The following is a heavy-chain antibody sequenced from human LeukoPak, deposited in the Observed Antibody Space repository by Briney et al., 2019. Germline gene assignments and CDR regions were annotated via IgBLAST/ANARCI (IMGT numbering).Heavy chain of an antibody. Sequence: PGGSLRLSCAASGFAFRTYGMHWVRQAPGKGLEWVAGISYDEKNKFYSESVKGRFTISRDNAKNSLYLQMNSLRAEDTAVYYCANHPLWFGELLSPNFDYWGQGTLVTVSS. J-gene: IGHJ4*02. CDR3: ANHPLWFGELLSPNFDY. D-gene: IGHD3-10*01. CDR2: ISYDEKNK. CDR1: GFAFRTYG. V-gene: IGHV3-30*18.